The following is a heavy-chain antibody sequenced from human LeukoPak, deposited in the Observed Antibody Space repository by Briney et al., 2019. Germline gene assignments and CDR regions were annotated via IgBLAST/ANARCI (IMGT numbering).Heavy chain of an antibody. D-gene: IGHD6-19*01. CDR1: GYTFTSYG. CDR3: ARSLAVAALDY. J-gene: IGHJ4*02. Sequence: SVTVSCKASGYTFTSYGISWVRQAPGQGLEWMGGIIPIFGTANYAQKFQGRVTITADESTSTAYMELSSLRSEDTAVYYCARSLAVAALDYWGQGTLVTVSS. CDR2: IIPIFGTA. V-gene: IGHV1-69*13.